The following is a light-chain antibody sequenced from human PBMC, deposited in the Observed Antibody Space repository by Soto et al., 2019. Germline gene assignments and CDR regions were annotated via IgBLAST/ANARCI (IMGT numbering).Light chain of an antibody. Sequence: QSVLTQPPSVSGAPGQRVTISCTWGNSNIGAGYDVHWYRQISGTAPKLLIYGDNNRPSGVPDRFSGSKSGTSASLAITGLQAEDEADYYCHSYDSGLSGSVFGGGTKLTVL. CDR2: GDN. V-gene: IGLV1-40*01. J-gene: IGLJ3*02. CDR3: HSYDSGLSGSV. CDR1: NSNIGAGYD.